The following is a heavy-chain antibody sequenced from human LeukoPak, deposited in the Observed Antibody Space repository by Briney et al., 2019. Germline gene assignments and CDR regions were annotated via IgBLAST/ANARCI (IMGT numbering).Heavy chain of an antibody. CDR1: GFTFSSYR. CDR2: ISSSSSTI. D-gene: IGHD2-2*01. CDR3: ARDPRSSTSYQYYYMDV. J-gene: IGHJ6*03. V-gene: IGHV3-48*01. Sequence: GGSLRLSCAASGFTFSSYRMNWVRQAPGKGLEWISYISSSSSTIDYADSVKGRFTISRDNAKNSLYLQMNSLRAEDTAVYYCARDPRSSTSYQYYYMDVWGKGTTVTVSS.